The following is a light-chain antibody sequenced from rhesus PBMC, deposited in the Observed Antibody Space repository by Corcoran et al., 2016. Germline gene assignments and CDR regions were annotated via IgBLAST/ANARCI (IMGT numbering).Light chain of an antibody. J-gene: IGKJ1*01. V-gene: IGKV3-35*01. CDR3: QQYRNWPRT. CDR2: DAS. CDR1: QSVSII. Sequence: EIVLTQSPATLSLSPGERATLSCRASQSVSIILAWYQQKPGQAPRLLIYDASSRATGIPDRFSGSGSGTDFTLIISSLEPEDVGVYYCQQYRNWPRTFGQGAKVEIK.